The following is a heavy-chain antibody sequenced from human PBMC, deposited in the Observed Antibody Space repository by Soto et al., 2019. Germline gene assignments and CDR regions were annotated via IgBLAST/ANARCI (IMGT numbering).Heavy chain of an antibody. Sequence: PGGSLRLSCAASGFTFSSYGMHWVRQAPGKGLEWVAVISYDGSNKYYADSVKGRFTISRDNSKNTLYLQMNSLRAEDTAVYYCAKDLVVSVGDFWCGTYGYDAFAICAQGTMVTGSS. V-gene: IGHV3-30*18. CDR3: AKDLVVSVGDFWCGTYGYDAFAI. CDR1: GFTFSSYG. J-gene: IGHJ3*02. D-gene: IGHD3-3*01. CDR2: ISYDGSNK.